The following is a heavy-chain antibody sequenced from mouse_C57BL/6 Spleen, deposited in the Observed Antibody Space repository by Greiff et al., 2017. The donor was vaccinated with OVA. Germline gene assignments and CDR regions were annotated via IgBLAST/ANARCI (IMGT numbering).Heavy chain of an antibody. CDR1: GYTFTSYG. V-gene: IGHV1-81*01. CDR3: ARRKIYDGYYVPDY. Sequence: QVQLQQSGADLARPGASVKLSCKASGYTFTSYGICWVKQRTGQGLEWIGAIYPRGGNTYYTEKFKGKSTLTPDNSSSRAYMELRSLTSEDSAVYFCARRKIYDGYYVPDYWGQGTTLTVSS. D-gene: IGHD2-3*01. CDR2: IYPRGGNT. J-gene: IGHJ2*01.